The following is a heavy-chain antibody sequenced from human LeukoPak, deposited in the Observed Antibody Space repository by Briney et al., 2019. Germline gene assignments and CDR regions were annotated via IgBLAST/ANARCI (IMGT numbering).Heavy chain of an antibody. CDR1: GYTSTSYG. CDR3: ARGSCSSTSCTPAMSGMDV. J-gene: IGHJ6*02. V-gene: IGHV1-18*01. CDR2: ISAYNGNT. D-gene: IGHD2-2*01. Sequence: ASVTVSFTASGYTSTSYGISWVRQAPGQGLEWMGWISAYNGNTNYAQKLQGRVTMTTDTSTSTAYMELRSLRSDDTAVYYCARGSCSSTSCTPAMSGMDVWGQGTTVTVSS.